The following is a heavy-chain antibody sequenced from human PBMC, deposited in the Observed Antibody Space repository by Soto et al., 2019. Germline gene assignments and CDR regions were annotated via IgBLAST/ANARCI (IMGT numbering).Heavy chain of an antibody. Sequence: ASVKVSCKASGGTFSSYAISWVRQAPGQGLEWMGWIIPIFGTTNYAQKFQGRVTMTTDTSTSTAYMELRSLRSDDTAVYYCARGVLELNAFDIWGQGTMVTVSS. D-gene: IGHD1-7*01. CDR3: ARGVLELNAFDI. CDR1: GGTFSSYA. J-gene: IGHJ3*02. V-gene: IGHV1-69*05. CDR2: IIPIFGTT.